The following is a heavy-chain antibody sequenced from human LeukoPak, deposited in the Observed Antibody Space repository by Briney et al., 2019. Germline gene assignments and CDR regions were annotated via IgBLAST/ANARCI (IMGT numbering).Heavy chain of an antibody. V-gene: IGHV4-34*01. Sequence: NPSETLSLTCAVYGGSYSDYYWSWIRQPPGKGLEWIGEINRSGSTNYNPSLKSRVTISVDTSKNQFSLNLSSVTAADTAVYYCARGRGGYSYGYTCYFDYWGQGTLVTVSS. CDR3: ARGRGGYSYGYTCYFDY. D-gene: IGHD5-18*01. CDR1: GGSYSDYY. J-gene: IGHJ4*02. CDR2: INRSGST.